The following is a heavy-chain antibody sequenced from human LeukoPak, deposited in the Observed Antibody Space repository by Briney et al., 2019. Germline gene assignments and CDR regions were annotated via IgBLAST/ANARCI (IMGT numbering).Heavy chain of an antibody. CDR1: GFTFDDYG. CDR3: ARDLSGYYYVGDY. J-gene: IGHJ4*02. Sequence: GGSLRLSCAASGFTFDDYGMGWVRQAPGKGLEWVSGINWSGGSTGYADSVKGRFTTSRDNAKNSLYLQMNSLRAEDTALYYCARDLSGYYYVGDYWGQGTLVTVSS. D-gene: IGHD3-22*01. V-gene: IGHV3-20*04. CDR2: INWSGGST.